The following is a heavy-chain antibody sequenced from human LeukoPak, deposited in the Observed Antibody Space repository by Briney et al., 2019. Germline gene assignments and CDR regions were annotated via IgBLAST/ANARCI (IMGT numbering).Heavy chain of an antibody. D-gene: IGHD3-16*02. V-gene: IGHV3-7*01. CDR2: IKQDGSEK. J-gene: IGHJ4*02. Sequence: PGGSLRLSCAASGFTFSSYWMSWVRQAPGKGLEWVANIKQDGSEKYYVDSVKGRFTISRDNAKNTLYLQMNSLGAEDTAVYYCARNQHDYVWGSYRSGLDYWGQGTLVTVSS. CDR1: GFTFSSYW. CDR3: ARNQHDYVWGSYRSGLDY.